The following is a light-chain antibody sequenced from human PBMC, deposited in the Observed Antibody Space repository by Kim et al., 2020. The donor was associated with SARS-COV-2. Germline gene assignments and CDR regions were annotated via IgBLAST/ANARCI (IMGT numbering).Light chain of an antibody. Sequence: QYALTQPASVSGSPGQSITISCTGTSSDIGGFNFVSWYQQHPGKAPKLMIYDVTKWPSGVSNRFSGSKSGITASLTISGLQAEDEAVYYCSSYTTSSIYVFGTGTKVTVL. V-gene: IGLV2-14*03. J-gene: IGLJ1*01. CDR2: DVT. CDR3: SSYTTSSIYV. CDR1: SSDIGGFNF.